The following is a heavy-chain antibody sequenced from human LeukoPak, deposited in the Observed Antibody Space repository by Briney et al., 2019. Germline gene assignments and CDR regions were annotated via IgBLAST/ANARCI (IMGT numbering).Heavy chain of an antibody. CDR2: ISASGGRT. D-gene: IGHD3-10*01. CDR1: GFTFSNYA. Sequence: GGSLRLSCAASGFTFSNYAMNWVRQAPGKGLEWVSAISASGGRTYYADSLKGRFTISRDNAKNSLYLQMNSLRAEDTAVYYCARRAMSRGVTHHYFDYWGQGTLVTVSS. CDR3: ARRAMSRGVTHHYFDY. V-gene: IGHV3-23*01. J-gene: IGHJ4*02.